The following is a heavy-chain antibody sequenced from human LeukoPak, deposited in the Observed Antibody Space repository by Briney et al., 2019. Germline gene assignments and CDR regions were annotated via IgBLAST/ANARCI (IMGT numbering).Heavy chain of an antibody. V-gene: IGHV3-15*01. J-gene: IGHJ1*01. CDR2: IQGKNEGGTT. CDR3: ARDTDPGYGYSGGYFRH. D-gene: IGHD5-18*01. CDR1: EFIFSNAW. Sequence: PGGSLRLSCTASEFIFSNAWMSWVRQAPGKGLEWVGRIQGKNEGGTTDYAAPVKGRFSISRDDSISTLYLQMNSLRAEDTAVYYCARDTDPGYGYSGGYFRHWGQGTLVTVSS.